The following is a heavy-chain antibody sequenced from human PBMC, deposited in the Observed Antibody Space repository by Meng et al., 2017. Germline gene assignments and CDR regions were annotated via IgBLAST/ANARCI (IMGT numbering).Heavy chain of an antibody. CDR3: ARGVVRGVIYPQFDY. CDR2: IIPIFGTA. J-gene: IGHJ4*02. Sequence: VQRVRSGCEVKKPGASVKVSCNGSGGTFSSYAISGVRQAPGQGLEWMGGIIPIFGTANYAQKFQGRVTITADKSTSTAYMELSSLRSEDTAVYYCARGVVRGVIYPQFDYWAQGPLVTVSS. D-gene: IGHD3-10*01. CDR1: GGTFSSYA. V-gene: IGHV1-69*06.